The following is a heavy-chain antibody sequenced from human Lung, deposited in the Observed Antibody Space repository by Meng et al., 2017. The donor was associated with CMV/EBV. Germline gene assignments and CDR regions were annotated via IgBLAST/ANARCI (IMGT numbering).Heavy chain of an antibody. Sequence: GSXRLSCVVSGDSIISANWWSWVRQPPGKGLEWIGEMSHSGSSNYDPSLKSRVSISIDKSKNHFSLNLISVTAADTAVYYCARHMALAGSRVFDSWGQGXLVTVSS. J-gene: IGHJ4*02. CDR1: GDSIISANW. D-gene: IGHD2-21*01. CDR3: ARHMALAGSRVFDS. CDR2: MSHSGSS. V-gene: IGHV4-4*02.